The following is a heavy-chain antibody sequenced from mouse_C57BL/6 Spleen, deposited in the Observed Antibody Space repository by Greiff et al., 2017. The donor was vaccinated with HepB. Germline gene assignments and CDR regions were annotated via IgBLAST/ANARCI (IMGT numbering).Heavy chain of an antibody. D-gene: IGHD2-4*01. CDR2: ISSGGSYT. J-gene: IGHJ1*03. Sequence: EVKLVESGGDLVKPGGSLKLSCAASGFTFSSYGMSWVRQTPDKRLEWVATISSGGSYTYYPDGVKGRFTISRDNAKNTLYLQMSSLKSEDTAMYYCARPTMITNWYFDVWGTGTTVTVSS. V-gene: IGHV5-6*01. CDR1: GFTFSSYG. CDR3: ARPTMITNWYFDV.